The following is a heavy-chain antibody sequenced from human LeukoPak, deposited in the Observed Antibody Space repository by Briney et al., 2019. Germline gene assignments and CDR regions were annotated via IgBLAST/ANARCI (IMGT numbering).Heavy chain of an antibody. CDR2: ISYDGSNK. Sequence: PGRSLRLSCAASGFTFSSYAMHWVRQAPGKGLEWVAVISYDGSNKYYADSVKGRFTISRDNSKNTLYLQMNSLRAEDTAVYYCARDPGSYYRKASYYYYYMDVWGKGTTVTVSS. D-gene: IGHD3-10*01. CDR1: GFTFSSYA. J-gene: IGHJ6*03. CDR3: ARDPGSYYRKASYYYYYMDV. V-gene: IGHV3-30*04.